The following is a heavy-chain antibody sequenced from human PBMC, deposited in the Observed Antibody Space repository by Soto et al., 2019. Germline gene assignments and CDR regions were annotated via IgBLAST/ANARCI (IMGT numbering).Heavy chain of an antibody. CDR1: GASIITGNFY. CDR2: MCFGRDT. CDR3: ARDKITGLFDY. D-gene: IGHD2-8*02. J-gene: IGHJ4*02. V-gene: IGHV4-39*07. Sequence: PSETLSLTCTVSGASIITGNFYWAWIRQSPGTGLEWMGSMCFGRDTYFDPSLKSRLTISVDTSKKQSSLKLTSVTAADTAVYYCARDKITGLFDYWGQGTLVTVSS.